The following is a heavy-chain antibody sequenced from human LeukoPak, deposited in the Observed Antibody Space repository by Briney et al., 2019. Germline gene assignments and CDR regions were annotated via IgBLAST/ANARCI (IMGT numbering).Heavy chain of an antibody. J-gene: IGHJ5*02. V-gene: IGHV3-21*01. CDR2: ISSSSSYI. D-gene: IGHD6-19*01. CDR3: ARVGKQWLVLRGWFDP. Sequence: PGGSLRLSCAASGFTFSSYSMNWVRQAPGKGLEWVSSISSSSSYIYYADSVKGRFTISRDNAKNSLYLQMNSLRAEDTAVYYCARVGKQWLVLRGWFDPWGQGTLVTVSS. CDR1: GFTFSSYS.